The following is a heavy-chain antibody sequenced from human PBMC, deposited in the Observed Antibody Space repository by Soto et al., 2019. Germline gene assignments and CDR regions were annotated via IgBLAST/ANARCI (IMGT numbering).Heavy chain of an antibody. V-gene: IGHV2-70*01. D-gene: IGHD1-26*01. CDR3: ARLTASGD. CDR2: IDWNDDN. J-gene: IGHJ1*01. Sequence: PKRTGTLKCSFCWSAFSNKRMCVSWIRQPPGKALEWLALIDWNDDNYYNTSLKTRLTTSKDISKSQVVLTMTNMDPVDTASYYSARLTASGDWG. CDR1: WSAFSNKRMC.